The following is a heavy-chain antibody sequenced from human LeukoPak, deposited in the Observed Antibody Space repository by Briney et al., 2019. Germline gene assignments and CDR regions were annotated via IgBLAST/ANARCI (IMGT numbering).Heavy chain of an antibody. J-gene: IGHJ6*03. CDR2: IIPIFGTA. CDR1: GGTFSSYA. V-gene: IGHV1-69*05. Sequence: EASVKVSCKASGGTFSSYAISWVRQAPGQGLEWMGGIIPIFGTANYAQKFQGRVTMTRDMSTSTVYMELSSLRSEDTAVYYCARVAAEVVGVPGAIGFGWLRRDYYYMDVWGKGTTVTVSS. CDR3: ARVAAEVVGVPGAIGFGWLRRDYYYMDV. D-gene: IGHD2-2*02.